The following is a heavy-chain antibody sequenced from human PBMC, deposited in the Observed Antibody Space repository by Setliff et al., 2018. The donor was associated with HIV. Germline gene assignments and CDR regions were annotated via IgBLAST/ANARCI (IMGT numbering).Heavy chain of an antibody. CDR2: IIPMFGTR. J-gene: IGHJ3*02. Sequence: ASVKVSCKASGGTFSSYAINWVRQAPGQGLEWMGGIIPMFGTRNYVQKFQGRVTITTDESTSTAYMELSSLRSEDTALYYCARGQSQGYAYSGSYGAFDIWGQGTMVTVS. D-gene: IGHD1-26*01. CDR3: ARGQSQGYAYSGSYGAFDI. V-gene: IGHV1-69*05. CDR1: GGTFSSYA.